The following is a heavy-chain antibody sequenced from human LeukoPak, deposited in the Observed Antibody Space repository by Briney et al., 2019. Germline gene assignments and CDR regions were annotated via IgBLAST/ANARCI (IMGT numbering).Heavy chain of an antibody. CDR2: IFGSGGST. D-gene: IGHD3-22*01. CDR1: GFTFSSYA. CDR3: ARGGRYYDSSGYLDY. J-gene: IGHJ4*02. V-gene: IGHV3-23*01. Sequence: PGGSLRLSCAASGFTFSSYAMYWVRQAPGKGLEWVSGIFGSGGSTHYADSVKGRFTISRDNSKNTLYLQMNSLRAEDTAVYYCARGGRYYDSSGYLDYWGQGTLVTVSS.